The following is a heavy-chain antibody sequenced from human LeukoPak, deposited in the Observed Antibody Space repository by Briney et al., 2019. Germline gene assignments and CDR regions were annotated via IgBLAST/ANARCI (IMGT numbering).Heavy chain of an antibody. Sequence: SETLSLTCAVYGGSFSGYYWSWIRQPPGKGLEWIGEINHSGSTNYNPSLKSRVTISVDTSKNQFSLRLSSVTAADTAVYYCARVGYSGYDDRGSFDYWGQGTLVTVSS. J-gene: IGHJ4*02. V-gene: IGHV4-34*01. CDR3: ARVGYSGYDDRGSFDY. CDR1: GGSFSGYY. CDR2: INHSGST. D-gene: IGHD5-12*01.